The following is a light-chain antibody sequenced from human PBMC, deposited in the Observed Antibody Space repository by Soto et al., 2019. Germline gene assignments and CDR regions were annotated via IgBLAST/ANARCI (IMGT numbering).Light chain of an antibody. V-gene: IGKV3-11*01. CDR3: QQRSDGPWT. J-gene: IGKJ1*01. Sequence: EIVLTQSPATLSLSPGERGTLSCRASESVTNYLAWYQQKPGQAPRLLVYDVSNRATGIPARFSGGGSGTDFTLNISNLEPEDFAVYYCQQRSDGPWTFGQGTKVEIK. CDR1: ESVTNY. CDR2: DVS.